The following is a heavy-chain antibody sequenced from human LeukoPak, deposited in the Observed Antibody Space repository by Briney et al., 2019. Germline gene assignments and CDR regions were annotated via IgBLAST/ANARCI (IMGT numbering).Heavy chain of an antibody. D-gene: IGHD2-2*01. Sequence: GASVKVSCKASGYSFTGYFMQWVRQAPGQGLEWMGWISAYNGNTNYAQKLQGRVTMTTDTSTSTAYMELRSLRSDDTAVYYCARVVVPASLDYWGQGTLVTVSS. CDR3: ARVVVPASLDY. CDR1: GYSFTGYF. V-gene: IGHV1-18*04. CDR2: ISAYNGNT. J-gene: IGHJ4*02.